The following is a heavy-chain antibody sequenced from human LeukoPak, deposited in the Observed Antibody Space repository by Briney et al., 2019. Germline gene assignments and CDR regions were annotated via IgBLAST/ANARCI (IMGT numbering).Heavy chain of an antibody. V-gene: IGHV3-21*01. D-gene: IGHD2-15*01. CDR2: ISTVSTYT. Sequence: GGPLRLSCAPSGFTSTDYSVTSVPHGPGEGLERGSSISTVSTYTFYSDSAKGRFTSTSANTKNTLYLLMSSLSAEDTGVYYCAKGGSGCYLYYYMDDWGKGTTVTVSS. J-gene: IGHJ6*03. CDR3: AKGGSGCYLYYYMDD. CDR1: GFTSTDYS.